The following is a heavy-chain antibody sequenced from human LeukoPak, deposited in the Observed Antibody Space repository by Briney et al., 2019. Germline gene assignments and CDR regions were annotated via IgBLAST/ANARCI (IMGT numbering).Heavy chain of an antibody. D-gene: IGHD3-22*01. CDR1: GITLSNYG. CDR2: ISDSGGRT. Sequence: GGSLRLSCAVSGITLSNYGMSWVRQAPGKGLEWVAGISDSGGRTNYADSVKGLFTISRDNPKNTLYLQMNSLRAEDTAVYFCAKRGVVIRVILVGFHKEAYYFDSWGQGALVTVSS. V-gene: IGHV3-23*01. J-gene: IGHJ4*02. CDR3: AKRGVVIRVILVGFHKEAYYFDS.